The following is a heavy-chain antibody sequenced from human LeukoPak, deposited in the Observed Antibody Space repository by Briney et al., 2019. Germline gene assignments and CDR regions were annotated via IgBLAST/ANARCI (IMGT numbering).Heavy chain of an antibody. D-gene: IGHD1-26*01. CDR1: GFTFSTYG. CDR3: ARGRSGSYFGDY. CDR2: ISYDGSNK. Sequence: GRSLRLSCAASGFTFSTYGMHWVRQAPGKGLEWVAVISYDGSNKYYADSVKGRFTISRDNSKNTLYLQMNSLRAEDTAVYYCARGRSGSYFGDYWGQGTLVTVSS. J-gene: IGHJ4*02. V-gene: IGHV3-30*03.